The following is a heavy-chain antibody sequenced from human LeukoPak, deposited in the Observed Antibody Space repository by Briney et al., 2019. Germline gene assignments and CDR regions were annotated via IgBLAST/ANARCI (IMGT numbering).Heavy chain of an antibody. Sequence: PSETLSLTCAVYGGSFSGYYWSWIRQPPGKGLEWIGEINHSGSTNYNPSLKSRVTISVDTSKNQFSLKLSSVTAADTAVYYCARVRSRYSSSWLYYWGRGTLVTVSS. CDR1: GGSFSGYY. CDR2: INHSGST. D-gene: IGHD6-13*01. CDR3: ARVRSRYSSSWLYY. J-gene: IGHJ4*02. V-gene: IGHV4-34*01.